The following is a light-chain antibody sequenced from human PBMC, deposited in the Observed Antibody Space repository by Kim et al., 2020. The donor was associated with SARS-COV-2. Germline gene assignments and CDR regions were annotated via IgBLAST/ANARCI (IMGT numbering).Light chain of an antibody. Sequence: SASVGDRVTITCRASQSISSWLAWYQQKPGKAPKLLIYRASNLESGVPSRFSGSGSGTEFTLTISSLQPDDVATYYCQQYSSYWTFGQGTKVDIK. CDR3: QQYSSYWT. V-gene: IGKV1-5*03. CDR1: QSISSW. CDR2: RAS. J-gene: IGKJ1*01.